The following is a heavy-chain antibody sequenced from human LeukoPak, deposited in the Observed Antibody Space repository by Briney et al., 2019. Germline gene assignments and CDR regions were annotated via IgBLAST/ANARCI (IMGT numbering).Heavy chain of an antibody. CDR3: ARLLVGGSYRHYHVDY. CDR2: ISAYNGNT. J-gene: IGHJ4*02. Sequence: ASVKVSCKASGYTFTSYGISWVRQAPGQGLEWMGWISAYNGNTNYAQKLQGRVTMTTDTSTCTAYMELRSLRSDDTAVYYCARLLVGGSYRHYHVDYWGQGTLVTVSS. CDR1: GYTFTSYG. D-gene: IGHD1-26*01. V-gene: IGHV1-18*01.